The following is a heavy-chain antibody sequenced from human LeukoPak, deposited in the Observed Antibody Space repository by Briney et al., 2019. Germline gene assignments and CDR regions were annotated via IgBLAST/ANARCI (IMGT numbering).Heavy chain of an antibody. CDR3: ARRVYAIDYYMDV. J-gene: IGHJ6*03. CDR2: ISYSVTSM. CDR1: GFTFSDYY. Sequence: GGSLRLSCAASGFTFSDYYMSWIRQAPGKGLEWVSYISYSVTSMYYADSVKGRFTISRDNAKNSLYLQMNSLRAEDTAVYYCARRVYAIDYYMDVWGKGTTVTVSS. D-gene: IGHD2-8*01. V-gene: IGHV3-11*04.